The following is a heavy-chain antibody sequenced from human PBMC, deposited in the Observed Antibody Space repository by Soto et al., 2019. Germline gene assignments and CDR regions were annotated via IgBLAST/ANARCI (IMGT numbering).Heavy chain of an antibody. CDR3: AKGIAVAGSRIYYYYGMDV. Sequence: GGSLRLSCVASGFPFSIYNMNWVRQAPGKGLEWVSRISSRSTEVHQADSVKGRFIISRDNAKNSLFLQMNSLRAEDTAVYYCAKGIAVAGSRIYYYYGMDVWGQGTTVTVSS. CDR2: ISSRSTEV. D-gene: IGHD6-19*01. CDR1: GFPFSIYN. V-gene: IGHV3-21*04. J-gene: IGHJ6*02.